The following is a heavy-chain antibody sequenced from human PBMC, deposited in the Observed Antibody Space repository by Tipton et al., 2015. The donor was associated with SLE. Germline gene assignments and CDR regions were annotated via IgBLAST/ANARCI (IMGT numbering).Heavy chain of an antibody. V-gene: IGHV3-64*02. CDR1: GFTLSFHV. D-gene: IGHD3-16*01. Sequence: SLRLSCAASGFTLSFHVMHWVRQAPGKGLEYVSSISNDGERIFYADSVNGRFTISRDNSRNTLYLQLASLRSDDTAVYYCARDGQGDFYYYYMDVWGTGTTVTVSS. J-gene: IGHJ6*03. CDR2: ISNDGERI. CDR3: ARDGQGDFYYYYMDV.